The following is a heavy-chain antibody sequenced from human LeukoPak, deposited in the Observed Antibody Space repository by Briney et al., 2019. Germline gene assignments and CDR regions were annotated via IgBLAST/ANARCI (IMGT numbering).Heavy chain of an antibody. J-gene: IGHJ4*02. CDR2: ISYDGSNK. Sequence: GGSLRLSCAASGFTFSSYAMHWVRQAPGKGLEWVAVISYDGSNKYYADSVKGRFTISRDNSKNTLYLQMNSLRAEDTAVYYCARDTAQGIVATNDFDYWGQGTLVTVSS. CDR3: ARDTAQGIVATNDFDY. D-gene: IGHD5-12*01. V-gene: IGHV3-30-3*01. CDR1: GFTFSSYA.